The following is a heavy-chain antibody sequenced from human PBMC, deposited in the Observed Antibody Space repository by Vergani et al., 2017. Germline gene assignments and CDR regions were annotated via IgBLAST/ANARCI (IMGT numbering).Heavy chain of an antibody. CDR2: ISGSGGST. CDR3: VKDTIALAGTGGGDY. V-gene: IGHV3-23*01. CDR1: GFTFSSYA. D-gene: IGHD6-19*01. Sequence: EVQLLESGGGLVQPGGSLRLSCAASGFTFSSYAMSWVRQAPGKGLEWVSAISGSGGSTYYADSVKGRFTISRDNSKNTLYLQMNSLRAEDTGGYYCVKDTIALAGTGGGDYWGQGTLVTVSS. J-gene: IGHJ4*02.